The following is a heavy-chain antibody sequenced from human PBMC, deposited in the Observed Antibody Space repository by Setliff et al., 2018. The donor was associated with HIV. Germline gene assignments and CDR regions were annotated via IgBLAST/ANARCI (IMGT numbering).Heavy chain of an antibody. D-gene: IGHD2-21*02. V-gene: IGHV4-4*09. CDR2: IYTSGST. J-gene: IGHJ4*02. Sequence: PSETLSLTCTVSGGSISSYYWSWIRQPPGKGLEWIGDIYTSGSTNYNPSLKSRVTISLDTSKNQFSLKLTSVTAADTAVYYCARLSGDYYYFDYWGQGTLVTVSS. CDR1: GGSISSYY. CDR3: ARLSGDYYYFDY.